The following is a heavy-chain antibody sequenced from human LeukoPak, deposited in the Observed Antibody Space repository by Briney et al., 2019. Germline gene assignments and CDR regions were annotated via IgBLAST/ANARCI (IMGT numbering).Heavy chain of an antibody. Sequence: PSETLSLTCTVSGGSISSYYWSWIPQPPGKGLEWIGYIYYSGSTNYNPSLKSRVTISVDTSKNQFSLKLSSVTAADTAVYYCARRKFYYGSGSYYSYYYGMDVWGQGTTVTVSS. D-gene: IGHD3-10*01. CDR1: GGSISSYY. CDR3: ARRKFYYGSGSYYSYYYGMDV. V-gene: IGHV4-59*08. J-gene: IGHJ6*02. CDR2: IYYSGST.